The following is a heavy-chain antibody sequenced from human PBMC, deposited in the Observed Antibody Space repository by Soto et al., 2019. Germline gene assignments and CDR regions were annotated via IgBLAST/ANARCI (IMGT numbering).Heavy chain of an antibody. CDR3: ARVDDIVVVVAAILGAFDI. D-gene: IGHD2-15*01. CDR2: ISAYNGDT. CDR1: GYTFTTYA. Sequence: ASVKVSCKASGYTFTTYAIAWVRQAPGQGLEWVGWISAYNGDTDYAQKFQDRVTMTTDTSTSTAYMELRSLRSDDTAVYYCARVDDIVVVVAAILGAFDIWGQGTMVTVSS. J-gene: IGHJ3*02. V-gene: IGHV1-18*01.